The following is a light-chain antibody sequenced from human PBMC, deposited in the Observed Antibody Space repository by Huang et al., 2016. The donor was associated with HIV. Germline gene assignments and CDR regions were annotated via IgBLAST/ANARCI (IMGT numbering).Light chain of an antibody. Sequence: EIVLTQSPATLSLSPGERATLSFRASPSVSSYLAWYQQKPGQAPRLLIDDASNRATVIPARFSGSGSVTDFTLTISSLEPEDFAVYYCQQRSNWLTFGGGTKVEIK. CDR3: QQRSNWLT. CDR1: PSVSSY. V-gene: IGKV3-11*01. CDR2: DAS. J-gene: IGKJ4*01.